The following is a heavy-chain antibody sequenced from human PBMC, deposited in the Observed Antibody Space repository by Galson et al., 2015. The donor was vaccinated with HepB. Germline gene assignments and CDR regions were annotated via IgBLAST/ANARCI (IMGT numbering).Heavy chain of an antibody. CDR1: GGAFSGYY. D-gene: IGHD3-10*01. V-gene: IGHV4-34*01. CDR3: VREVGEPFGVPLDYFDP. CDR2: INHNGSP. J-gene: IGHJ5*02. Sequence: SETLSLTCAVYGGAFSGYYWGWIRQSPGNGLEWIGEINHNGSPNYNPSLKGRVTISVDTSKKQFSLNLTSVTAADTAIYYCVREVGEPFGVPLDYFDPWGRGALVAVSS.